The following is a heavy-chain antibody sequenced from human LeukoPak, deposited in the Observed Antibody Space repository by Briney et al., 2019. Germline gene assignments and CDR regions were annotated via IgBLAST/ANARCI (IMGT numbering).Heavy chain of an antibody. CDR1: GYTFTSYD. CDR3: AREENSSWYDY. J-gene: IGHJ4*02. D-gene: IGHD6-13*01. V-gene: IGHV1-18*01. Sequence: ASVKVSCKASGYTFTSYDINWVRQAPGQGLEWMGWISAYNGNTNYAQNLQGRVTMTTDTPTSTVYMELKSLTSDDTAVYYCAREENSSWYDYWGQGTLVTVSS. CDR2: ISAYNGNT.